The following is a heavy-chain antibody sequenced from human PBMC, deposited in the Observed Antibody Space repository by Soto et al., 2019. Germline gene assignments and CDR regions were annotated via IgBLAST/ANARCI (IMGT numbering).Heavy chain of an antibody. CDR3: ARRPDATIKDISYYYALDV. D-gene: IGHD2-2*01. CDR1: GFTISPYN. CDR2: ISSSSNTL. Sequence: GGSLRLSCAASGFTISPYNMIWVRQAPGKGLQWVSYISSSSNTLYYGDSVRGRFTISRDNARNSLYLQMNSLRDEDTAVYYCARRPDATIKDISYYYALDVWGQGTTVTVSS. J-gene: IGHJ6*02. V-gene: IGHV3-48*02.